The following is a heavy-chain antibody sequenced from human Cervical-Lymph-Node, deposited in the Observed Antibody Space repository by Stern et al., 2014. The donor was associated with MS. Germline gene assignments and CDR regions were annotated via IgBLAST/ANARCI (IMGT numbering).Heavy chain of an antibody. D-gene: IGHD4-17*01. J-gene: IGHJ4*02. CDR1: GFSFSLYA. CDR3: ASRYDYGDYIY. CDR2: ISHDGTNK. V-gene: IGHV3-30*04. Sequence: QVQLLESGGGVVQPGRSLRLSCAASGFSFSLYAMYWVRQAPGKGLEWVAVISHDGTNKNYADSMKGRFTISRDNAKNTLYLQMNSLRAEDKAMYYCASRYDYGDYIYWGQGTLVTVSS.